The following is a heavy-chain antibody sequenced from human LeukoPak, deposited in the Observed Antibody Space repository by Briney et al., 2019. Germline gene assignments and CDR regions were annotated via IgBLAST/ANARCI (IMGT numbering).Heavy chain of an antibody. CDR1: GFTFSSYG. D-gene: IGHD5-18*01. CDR2: IWYDGSNK. V-gene: IGHV3-30*02. J-gene: IGHJ4*02. CDR3: ANDHVTDSYVSRPGFEY. Sequence: SGGSLRLSCAASGFTFSSYGMHWVRQAPGKGLEWVAVIWYDGSNKYYADSAKGRFTISRDNSKSTLYLQMNSLRAEDTAVYYCANDHVTDSYVSRPGFEYWGQGTLVTVSS.